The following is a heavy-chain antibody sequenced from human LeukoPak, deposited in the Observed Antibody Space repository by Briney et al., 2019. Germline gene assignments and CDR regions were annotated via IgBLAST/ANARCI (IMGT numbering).Heavy chain of an antibody. CDR3: ARGLGYCTSTTCLLPFDY. Sequence: GGSLRLSCAASGFTVSTYYMTWVRQAPGKGLECVSVIYSGGSTYYADSVKGRFTVSRDNSKNTLYLQMNSLRAEDTAMYYCARGLGYCTSTTCLLPFDYWGLGALVTVSS. D-gene: IGHD2-2*01. CDR2: IYSGGST. V-gene: IGHV3-53*01. CDR1: GFTVSTYY. J-gene: IGHJ4*02.